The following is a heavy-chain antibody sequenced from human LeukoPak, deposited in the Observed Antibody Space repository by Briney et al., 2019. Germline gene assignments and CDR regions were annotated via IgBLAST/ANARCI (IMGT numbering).Heavy chain of an antibody. CDR3: ARELLLWFGERQVAFDI. CDR2: IKQDGSEK. J-gene: IGHJ3*02. V-gene: IGHV3-7*01. CDR1: GFTFSSYW. Sequence: GGSLRLSCAASGFTFSSYWMSWVRQAPGKGLEWVANIKQDGSEKYYVDSVKGRFTISRDNAKNSLYLQMNSLRAEDTAVYYCARELLLWFGERQVAFDIWGQGTMVTVSS. D-gene: IGHD3-10*01.